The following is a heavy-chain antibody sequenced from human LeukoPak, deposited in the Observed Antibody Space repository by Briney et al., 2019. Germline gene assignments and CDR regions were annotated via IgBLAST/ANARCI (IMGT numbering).Heavy chain of an antibody. Sequence: SETLSLTCTVSGYSISSGYYWGWIRQPPGQGLEWIGSIYHSGSTYYNPSLKSRVTISVDTSKNQVSLKLSSVTAADTAVYYCARDLGDCSSTSCNPLGWFDPWGQGTLVTVSS. CDR3: ARDLGDCSSTSCNPLGWFDP. CDR2: IYHSGST. J-gene: IGHJ5*02. D-gene: IGHD2-2*01. CDR1: GYSISSGYY. V-gene: IGHV4-38-2*02.